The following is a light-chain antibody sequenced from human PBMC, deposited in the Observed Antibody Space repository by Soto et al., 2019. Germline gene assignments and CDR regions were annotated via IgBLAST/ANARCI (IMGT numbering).Light chain of an antibody. CDR2: DAS. Sequence: EIVMTQSPGTLSVSPGERATLFCRASQSVSSYFAWYQQKPGQAPNLLIYDASNRATGIPARFSGSGSGTDFTLTISILEPEDFAVYYCQQSSNWPLTFGQGTRLEI. CDR3: QQSSNWPLT. CDR1: QSVSSY. V-gene: IGKV3-11*01. J-gene: IGKJ5*01.